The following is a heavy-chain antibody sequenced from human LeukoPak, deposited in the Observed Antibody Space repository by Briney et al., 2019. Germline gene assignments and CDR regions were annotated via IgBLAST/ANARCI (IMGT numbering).Heavy chain of an antibody. CDR3: ARRMDTAMVTDYFDY. Sequence: PSETLSLTCTVSGGSISSSSYYWGWIRQPPGKGLEWIGSIYYSGSTYYNPSLKSRVTISVDTSKNQFSLKLSSVTAADTAVYYCARRMDTAMVTDYFDYWGQGTLVTVSS. CDR1: GGSISSSSYY. D-gene: IGHD5-18*01. V-gene: IGHV4-39*01. CDR2: IYYSGST. J-gene: IGHJ4*02.